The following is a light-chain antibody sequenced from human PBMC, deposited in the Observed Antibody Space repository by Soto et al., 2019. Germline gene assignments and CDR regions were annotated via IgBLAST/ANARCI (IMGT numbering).Light chain of an antibody. CDR1: QSVSSN. CDR3: QQYNNWPPWT. Sequence: EIVMTQSPATLSVSPGERATLSCRASQSVSSNLAWYQQKPGQAPRLLICGASTRATGIPARFSGSGSGTEFTLTISSLQPEDFAVYYCQQYNNWPPWTFGQGTNVEIK. CDR2: GAS. J-gene: IGKJ1*01. V-gene: IGKV3-15*01.